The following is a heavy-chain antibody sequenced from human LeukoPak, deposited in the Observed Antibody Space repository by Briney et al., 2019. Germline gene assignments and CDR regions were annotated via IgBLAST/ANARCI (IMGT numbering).Heavy chain of an antibody. CDR2: IWYDGSNK. V-gene: IGHV3-33*06. CDR1: GFTFSSYG. D-gene: IGHD2-2*01. CDR3: AKDGDIVVQVGCFDY. Sequence: PGGSLRLSCAASGFTFSSYGMHWVRQAPGKGLEWVAVIWYDGSNKYYADSVKGRFTISRDNSKNTLYLQMNSLRAEDTAVYYCAKDGDIVVQVGCFDYWGQGTLVTVSS. J-gene: IGHJ4*02.